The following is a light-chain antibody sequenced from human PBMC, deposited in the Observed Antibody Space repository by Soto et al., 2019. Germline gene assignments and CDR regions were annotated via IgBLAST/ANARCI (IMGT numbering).Light chain of an antibody. CDR3: ISYTSSSAVV. V-gene: IGLV2-14*01. CDR2: GVS. CDR1: SSDVGGYKF. Sequence: QSVMTQPASVSGSPGQSITISCTGGSSDVGGYKFVSWYQQHPGKAPKLMIYGVSNRPSGVSDRFSGSKSGNTASLTISGLQAEDETDYYCISYTSSSAVVFGGGTKLTVL. J-gene: IGLJ2*01.